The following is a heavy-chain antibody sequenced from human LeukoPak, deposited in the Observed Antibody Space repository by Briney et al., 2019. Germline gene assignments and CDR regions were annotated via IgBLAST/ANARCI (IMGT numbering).Heavy chain of an antibody. CDR3: LRTDYGSGSYRRFSWFDP. J-gene: IGHJ5*02. CDR1: GFTFSSYG. CDR2: IWYDGSNK. D-gene: IGHD3-10*01. V-gene: IGHV3-33*01. Sequence: GGSLRLSCAASGFTFSSYGMHWVRQAPGKGLEWVAVIWYDGSNKYYADSVKGRFTISRDNSKNTLYLQMNSLKAEDTAVYYCLRTDYGSGSYRRFSWFDPWGQGTLVTVSS.